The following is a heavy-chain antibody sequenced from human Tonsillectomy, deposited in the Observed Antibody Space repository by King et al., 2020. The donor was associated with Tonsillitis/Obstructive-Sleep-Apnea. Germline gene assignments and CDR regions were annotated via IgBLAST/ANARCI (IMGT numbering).Heavy chain of an antibody. V-gene: IGHV3-53*01. CDR3: ARGGTVVPAAIPFYYYYYMDV. CDR2: IYSGGST. CDR1: GFTVSSNY. D-gene: IGHD2-2*02. Sequence: VQLVESGGGLIQPGGSLRLSCAASGFTVSSNYMSWVRQAPGKGLEWVSVIYSGGSTYYADSVKGRFTISRDNSKNTLYLQMNSLRAEDTAVYYCARGGTVVPAAIPFYYYYYMDVWGKGTTVTVSS. J-gene: IGHJ6*03.